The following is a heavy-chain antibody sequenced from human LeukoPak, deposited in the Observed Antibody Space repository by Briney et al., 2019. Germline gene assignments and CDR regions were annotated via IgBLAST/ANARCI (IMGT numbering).Heavy chain of an antibody. CDR1: GSTFSSYA. CDR3: AKKRDAFDI. J-gene: IGHJ3*02. Sequence: GGSLRLSCVASGSTFSSYAMGWVRQAPGKRPEWVSSLTDSGGTTYYVDSVKGRFTISRDNSKNTLYLHMNSLRAEDTAMYYCAKKRDAFDIWGQGTVVAVSS. V-gene: IGHV3-23*01. D-gene: IGHD5-24*01. CDR2: LTDSGGTT.